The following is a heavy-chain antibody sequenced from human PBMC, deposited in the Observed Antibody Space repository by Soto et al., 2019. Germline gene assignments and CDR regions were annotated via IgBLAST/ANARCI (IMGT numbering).Heavy chain of an antibody. J-gene: IGHJ5*02. CDR1: GGSISSGGYY. CDR3: ARGSAASSWFDP. Sequence: SSETLSLTCTVSGGSISSGGYYWSWIRQHPGKGLEWIGYIYYSGSTYYNPSLKSRVTISVDTSKNQFSLKLSSVTAADTAVYYCARGSAASSWFDPWGQGTLVTVSS. CDR2: IYYSGST. V-gene: IGHV4-31*03. D-gene: IGHD2-15*01.